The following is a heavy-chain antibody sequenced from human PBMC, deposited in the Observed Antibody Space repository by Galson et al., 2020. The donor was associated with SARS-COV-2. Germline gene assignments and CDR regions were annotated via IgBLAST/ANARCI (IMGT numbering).Heavy chain of an antibody. CDR3: VRGSIMTTSWYFDL. CDR2: INHSGNT. V-gene: IGHV4-34*01. J-gene: IGHJ2*01. Sequence: SETLSLTCAVFGRSFSGYYWTWIRQPTGKGLEWIGAINHSGNTNYNPSLKSRVTISVDTSKNQFSLRLTSVTAADTAVYHCVRGSIMTTSWYFDLWGRGTLVTVSS. CDR1: GRSFSGYY. D-gene: IGHD4-17*01.